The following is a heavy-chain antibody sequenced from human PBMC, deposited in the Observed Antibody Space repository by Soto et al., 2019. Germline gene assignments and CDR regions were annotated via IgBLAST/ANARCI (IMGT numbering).Heavy chain of an antibody. V-gene: IGHV1-69*01. CDR3: ARTYGNSWYSP. CDR1: GGTFSRHA. Sequence: QVQLVQSGAVVRKPGSSVKVSCKASGGTFSRHAISWVRQAPGQGLEWMGGIIPIFGTANHAQKFQGRVTIIADESTSTVYMELRSLRSDDTAVYYCARTYGNSWYSPWGQGTLVTVSS. CDR2: IIPIFGTA. D-gene: IGHD2-2*02. J-gene: IGHJ5*02.